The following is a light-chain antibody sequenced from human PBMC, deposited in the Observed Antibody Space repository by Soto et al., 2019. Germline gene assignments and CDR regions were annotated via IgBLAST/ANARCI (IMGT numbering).Light chain of an antibody. Sequence: VVMTQSPLSLPVTLGQPASISCRSSQSLAYSDGNTYLNWCQQRPGQSPRRLIYKVSNRDSGVPDRFSGSGSGTDFTLKISRVEAEDVGVYYCMQGTHWPPYTFGQGTKLEIK. CDR1: QSLAYSDGNTY. V-gene: IGKV2-30*01. J-gene: IGKJ2*01. CDR3: MQGTHWPPYT. CDR2: KVS.